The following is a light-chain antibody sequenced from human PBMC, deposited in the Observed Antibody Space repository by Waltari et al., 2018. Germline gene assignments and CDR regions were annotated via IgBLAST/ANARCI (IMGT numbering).Light chain of an antibody. Sequence: QSVLPQPPSTSGHPGQTVTISCSGSSSNLGTNTVTWYQQFPGTAPKVLVFANYHRPSGVPNRVSASKSGTSASLVISGLQSEDEGDSFCAAWDDSWIGRVFGGGTTLTVL. CDR2: ANY. CDR1: SSNLGTNT. CDR3: AAWDDSWIGRV. J-gene: IGLJ3*02. V-gene: IGLV1-44*01.